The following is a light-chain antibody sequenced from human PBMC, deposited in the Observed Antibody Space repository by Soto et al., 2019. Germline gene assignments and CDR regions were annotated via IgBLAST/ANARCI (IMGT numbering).Light chain of an antibody. V-gene: IGLV2-14*01. Sequence: QSALTQPASVSGSPGQSITISCTGTSSDVGGYNYVSWFQQHPGKVPRLIIFEVSNRPSGVSNRFSGSKSGNTASLTISGLQAEDEADYYCTSYTGSSTIVFGGGTKVTVL. CDR1: SSDVGGYNY. J-gene: IGLJ2*01. CDR3: TSYTGSSTIV. CDR2: EVS.